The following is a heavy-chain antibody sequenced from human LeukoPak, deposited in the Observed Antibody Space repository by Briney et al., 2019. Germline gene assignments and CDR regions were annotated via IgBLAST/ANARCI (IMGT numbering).Heavy chain of an antibody. D-gene: IGHD2-2*01. J-gene: IGHJ4*02. CDR3: ARAPITSPFYFDY. Sequence: GGSLRLSCTASGFAFDEHGMSWVRQVPGKGLEWVSGINWSGGSTGYADPLRGRFTISRDNAKNSLYLQRDSLRAEDTALYYCARAPITSPFYFDYWGQGTLVTVSS. V-gene: IGHV3-20*04. CDR2: INWSGGST. CDR1: GFAFDEHG.